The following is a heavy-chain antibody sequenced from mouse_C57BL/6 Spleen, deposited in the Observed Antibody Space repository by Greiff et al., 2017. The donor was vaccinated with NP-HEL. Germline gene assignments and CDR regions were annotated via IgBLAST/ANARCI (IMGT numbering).Heavy chain of an antibody. Sequence: VQLQQSGPVLVKPGASVKMSCKASGYTFTDYYMNWVKQSHGKSLEWIGVINPYNGGTSYNQKFKGKATLTVDKSSSTAYMELNSLTSEDSAVYYCAPRDGNYAYWGQGTLVTVSA. D-gene: IGHD2-1*01. J-gene: IGHJ3*01. CDR3: APRDGNYAY. CDR2: INPYNGGT. CDR1: GYTFTDYY. V-gene: IGHV1-19*01.